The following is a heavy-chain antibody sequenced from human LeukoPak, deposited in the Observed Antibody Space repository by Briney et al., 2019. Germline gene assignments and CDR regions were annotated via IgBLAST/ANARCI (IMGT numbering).Heavy chain of an antibody. J-gene: IGHJ3*02. Sequence: PSQTLSLTCAVSGGSISSGGYYWSWIRQPAGKGLEWIGRIYTSGSTNYNPSLKSRVTMSVDTSKNQFSLKLSSVTAADTAVYYCARVVSRYGEHAFDIWGQGTMVTVSS. V-gene: IGHV4-61*02. CDR2: IYTSGST. CDR1: GGSISSGGYY. D-gene: IGHD4-17*01. CDR3: ARVVSRYGEHAFDI.